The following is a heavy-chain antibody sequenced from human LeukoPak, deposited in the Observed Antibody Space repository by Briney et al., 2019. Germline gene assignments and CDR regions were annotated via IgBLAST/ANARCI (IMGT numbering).Heavy chain of an antibody. V-gene: IGHV1-2*02. CDR1: GYTFTGYY. D-gene: IGHD6-19*01. CDR3: ARVPGQWPAQGFDY. Sequence: ASVKVSCKASGYTFTGYYMHWVRQAPGQGLECMGWINLNSGGTGCAQRFQGRVTMTRDTSISTAYMELSSLRSDDTAVYYCARVPGQWPAQGFDYWGQGTLVTVSS. CDR2: INLNSGGT. J-gene: IGHJ4*02.